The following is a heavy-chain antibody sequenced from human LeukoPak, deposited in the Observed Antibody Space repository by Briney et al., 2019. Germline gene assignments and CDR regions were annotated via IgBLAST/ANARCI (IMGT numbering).Heavy chain of an antibody. J-gene: IGHJ4*02. D-gene: IGHD2-15*01. CDR2: TTNKAHSYTT. Sequence: PGGSLRLSCAASGFTFSDHYMDWVRQAPGKGLEWVGRTTNKAHSYTTEYAASVKGRFTISRDDSKNSLYLQMDSLKTEDTAVYYCARRYCIGNNCLYSDYWGQGTLVTVSS. CDR3: ARRYCIGNNCLYSDY. CDR1: GFTFSDHY. V-gene: IGHV3-72*01.